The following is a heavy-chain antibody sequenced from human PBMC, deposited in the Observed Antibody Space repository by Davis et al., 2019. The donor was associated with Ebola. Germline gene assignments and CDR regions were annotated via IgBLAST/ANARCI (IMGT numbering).Heavy chain of an antibody. CDR3: ARSLNYDY. V-gene: IGHV4-59*01. J-gene: IGHJ4*02. CDR2: IYYSGST. CDR1: GSSISSYY. Sequence: SETLSLTCTVSGSSISSYYWSWIRQPPGKGLEWIGYIYYSGSTNYNPSLKSRVTISVDTSKNQFSLKLSSVTAADTAVYYCARSLNYDYWGQGTLVTVSS.